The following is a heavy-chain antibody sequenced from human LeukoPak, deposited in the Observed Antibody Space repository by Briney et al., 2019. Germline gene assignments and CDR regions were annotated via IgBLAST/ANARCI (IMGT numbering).Heavy chain of an antibody. V-gene: IGHV3-43*02. Sequence: GGSLRLSCAASGFTFDDYAMHWVRQAPGKGLEWVSLISGDGGTTYSADSVKGRFTISRDNAKNSLYLQMNSLRAEDTAVYYCARGGVDWFDPWGQGTLVTVSS. CDR2: ISGDGGTT. D-gene: IGHD3-16*01. CDR1: GFTFDDYA. J-gene: IGHJ5*02. CDR3: ARGGVDWFDP.